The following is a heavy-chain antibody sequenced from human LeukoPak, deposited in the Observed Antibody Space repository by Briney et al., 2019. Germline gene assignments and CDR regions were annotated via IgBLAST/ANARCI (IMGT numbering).Heavy chain of an antibody. CDR1: GGSISSYY. CDR3: ARGIEDFWSGYYNWFDP. J-gene: IGHJ5*02. Sequence: SETLSLTCTVSGGSISSYYWSWIRQPPGKGLEWIGYIYYSGSTNYNPSLKSRVTISVDTSKNQFSLKLSSVTAADTAVYYCARGIEDFWSGYYNWFDPWGQGTLATVSS. D-gene: IGHD3-3*01. V-gene: IGHV4-59*01. CDR2: IYYSGST.